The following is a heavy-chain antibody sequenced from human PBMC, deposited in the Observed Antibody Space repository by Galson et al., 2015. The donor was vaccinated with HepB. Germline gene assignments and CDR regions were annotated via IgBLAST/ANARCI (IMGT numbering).Heavy chain of an antibody. CDR1: GGTFSRYA. J-gene: IGHJ5*02. CDR2: IIPIFGTA. V-gene: IGHV1-69*13. CDR3: ARGGDYCSSTSCYTGNWFDP. D-gene: IGHD2-2*02. Sequence: SVKVSCKASGGTFSRYAISWVRQAPGQGLEWMGGIIPIFGTANYAQKFQGRVTITADESTSTAYMELSSLRSEDTAVYYCARGGDYCSSTSCYTGNWFDPWGQGTLVTVSS.